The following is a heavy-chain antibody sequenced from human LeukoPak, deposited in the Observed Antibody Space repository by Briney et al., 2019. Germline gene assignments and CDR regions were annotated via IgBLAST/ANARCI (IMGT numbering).Heavy chain of an antibody. V-gene: IGHV7-4-1*02. CDR2: INTNTGSP. CDR3: ARTMVRGVIGY. D-gene: IGHD3-10*01. Sequence: ASVKVSCKASGYTFINYAINWVRQAPGQGLEWMGWINTNTGSPTYAQGFIGRFVFSLDTSVSTAYLQISSLKTEDTAVYYCARTMVRGVIGYWGQGTLVTVSS. CDR1: GYTFINYA. J-gene: IGHJ4*02.